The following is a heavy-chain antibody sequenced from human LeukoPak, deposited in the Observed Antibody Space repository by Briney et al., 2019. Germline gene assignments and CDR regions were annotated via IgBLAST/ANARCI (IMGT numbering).Heavy chain of an antibody. Sequence: SETLSLTCTVSGGSISSYYWSWIRQPPGKGLEWIGYIYYSGYTNYNPSLKSRVTISVDTSKNQFSLKLSSVTAADTAVYYCARLGGYCSGGSSYLSILAFDIWGQGTMVTVSS. CDR1: GGSISSYY. CDR2: IYYSGYT. J-gene: IGHJ3*02. CDR3: ARLGGYCSGGSSYLSILAFDI. D-gene: IGHD2-15*01. V-gene: IGHV4-59*08.